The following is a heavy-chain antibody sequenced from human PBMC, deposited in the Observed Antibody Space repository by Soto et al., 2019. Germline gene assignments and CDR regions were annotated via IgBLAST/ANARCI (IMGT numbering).Heavy chain of an antibody. D-gene: IGHD3-10*01. Sequence: QVQLVQSGAEVKKPGSSVKVSCKASGGTFSSYTISWVRQAPGQGLEWMGRIIPILGIANYAQKFQGRVTITADKSTSTAYMELSSLRSEDTAVYYWASDGGTMVRGYGYWGQGTLVTVSS. V-gene: IGHV1-69*02. CDR3: ASDGGTMVRGYGY. CDR1: GGTFSSYT. J-gene: IGHJ4*02. CDR2: IIPILGIA.